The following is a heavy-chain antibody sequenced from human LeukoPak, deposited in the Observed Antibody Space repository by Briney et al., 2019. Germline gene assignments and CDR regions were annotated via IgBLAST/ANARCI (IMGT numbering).Heavy chain of an antibody. D-gene: IGHD2-8*01. J-gene: IGHJ5*02. CDR2: IDSSGTT. CDR3: AKWPIA. Sequence: SETLSLTCTVSGASISRDTYFWGWIRQSPEKGLEWIGSIDSSGTTHYNSSLKSRVIISVDTSKNQVSLNLTSVTFADTAVYYCAKWPIAWGQGTLVTVSS. V-gene: IGHV4-39*01. CDR1: GASISRDTYF.